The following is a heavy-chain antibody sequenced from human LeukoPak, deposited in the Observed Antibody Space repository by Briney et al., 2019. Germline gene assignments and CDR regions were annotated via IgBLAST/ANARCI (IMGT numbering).Heavy chain of an antibody. V-gene: IGHV3-49*04. Sequence: YPGGSLRLSCAASGFTFSNYGMSWVRQAPGKGLEWVGFIRSKIYGGTPEYAASVKGRFTISRDDSKGIAYLQMNSLKTEDTAVYYCTRDQTPYYWGQGTLVTVSS. CDR1: GFTFSNYG. J-gene: IGHJ4*02. CDR2: IRSKIYGGTP. CDR3: TRDQTPYY.